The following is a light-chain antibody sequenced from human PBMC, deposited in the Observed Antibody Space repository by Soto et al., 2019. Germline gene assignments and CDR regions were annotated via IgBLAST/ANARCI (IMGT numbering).Light chain of an antibody. CDR1: QGISNY. J-gene: IGKJ1*01. CDR2: AAS. CDR3: QKYDSAPQT. Sequence: DIQMTQSPSSLSASVGDRVTITCRASQGISNYLAWYQQKPGKVPKLLIYAASTLQSGVPSRFSGRGFGTDFTLTISSLQPDDVASYYCQKYDSAPQTFGQGTKVEIK. V-gene: IGKV1-27*01.